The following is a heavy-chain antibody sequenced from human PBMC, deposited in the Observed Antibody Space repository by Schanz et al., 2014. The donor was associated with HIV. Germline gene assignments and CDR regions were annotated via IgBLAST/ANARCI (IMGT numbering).Heavy chain of an antibody. Sequence: QVQLVQSGAEVKKPGSSVKVSCKASGGTFSSSAISWVRQAPGQGLEWMAGIIPIIGTADYAQKFQGRVTITADKSTGTVYMDLGSLTSEDTAVYFCARDIKYDDPFQYGMDVWGQGTTVSVSS. V-gene: IGHV1-69*06. CDR1: GGTFSSSA. D-gene: IGHD1-1*01. CDR3: ARDIKYDDPFQYGMDV. CDR2: IIPIIGTA. J-gene: IGHJ6*02.